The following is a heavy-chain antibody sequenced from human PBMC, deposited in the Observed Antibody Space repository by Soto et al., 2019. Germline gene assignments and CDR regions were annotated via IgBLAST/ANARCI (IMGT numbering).Heavy chain of an antibody. CDR3: ARVCDRSRRVVVTTYFDY. J-gene: IGHJ4*02. V-gene: IGHV4-30-4*01. D-gene: IGHD3-22*01. CDR2: IYYSGST. CDR1: GGSISSGDYY. Sequence: SETLSLTCTVSGGSISSGDYYWSWIRQPPGKGLEWIGYIYYSGSTHYNPSLKSRVTISVDTSKNQFSLKLSSVTAADTAVYYCARVCDRSRRVVVTTYFDYWGQGTLVTVSS.